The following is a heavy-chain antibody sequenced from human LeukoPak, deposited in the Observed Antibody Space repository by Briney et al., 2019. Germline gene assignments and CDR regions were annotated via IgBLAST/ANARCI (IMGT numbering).Heavy chain of an antibody. CDR1: GFTFSSYT. J-gene: IGHJ5*02. CDR3: ARGADGVSSNSRGWFDP. CDR2: ISSSGSYI. D-gene: IGHD2-15*01. V-gene: IGHV3-21*01. Sequence: GGSLRLSCAASGFTFSSYTMNWVRQAPGKGLEWVSSISSSGSYIYYADSVKGRFTISRDNAKNSLYLQMNSLRAEDTAVYSCARGADGVSSNSRGWFDPWGQGTLVTVSS.